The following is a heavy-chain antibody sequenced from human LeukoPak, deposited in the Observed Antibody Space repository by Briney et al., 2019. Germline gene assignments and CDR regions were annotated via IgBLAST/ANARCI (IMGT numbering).Heavy chain of an antibody. CDR3: AREEY. Sequence: SGGSLRLSCAASGFTFSSYSMNWVRQAPGRGLEWVSYISSGSGTIHYADSVKGRFTISRDNAKNSLFLQMNSLRDEDTAVYYCAREEYWGQGTLVTVSS. V-gene: IGHV3-48*02. CDR2: ISSGSGTI. CDR1: GFTFSSYS. J-gene: IGHJ4*02.